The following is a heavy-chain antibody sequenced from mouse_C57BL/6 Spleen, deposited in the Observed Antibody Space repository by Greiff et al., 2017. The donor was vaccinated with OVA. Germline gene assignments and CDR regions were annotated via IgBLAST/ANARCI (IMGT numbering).Heavy chain of an antibody. CDR3: AREGYGSLDY. CDR1: GYTFTDYY. Sequence: QVQLKESGAELVRPGASVKLSCKASGYTFTDYYINWVKQRPGQGLEWIARIYPGSGNTYYNEKFKGKATLTAEKSSSTAYMQLSSLTSEDSAVYFCAREGYGSLDYWGQGTTLTVSS. V-gene: IGHV1-76*01. D-gene: IGHD1-1*01. CDR2: IYPGSGNT. J-gene: IGHJ2*01.